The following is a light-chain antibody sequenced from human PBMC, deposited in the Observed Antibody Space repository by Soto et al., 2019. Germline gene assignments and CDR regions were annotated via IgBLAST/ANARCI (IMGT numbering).Light chain of an antibody. Sequence: EIVLTQSPGTLSLSPGERATLSCRASQSVSSSYLAWYQQKPGQAPRLLIYGASSRATGIPDRFSGSGSGTDFTLAISRLEPEDFAVYYCQQYVSSPPPFGQGTKVDIK. CDR2: GAS. J-gene: IGKJ1*01. V-gene: IGKV3-20*01. CDR1: QSVSSSY. CDR3: QQYVSSPPP.